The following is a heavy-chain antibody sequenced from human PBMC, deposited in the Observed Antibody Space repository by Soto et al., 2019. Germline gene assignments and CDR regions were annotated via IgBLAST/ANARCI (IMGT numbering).Heavy chain of an antibody. CDR2: IRHDGSND. CDR3: ASVTTVRSWDDDGMDI. V-gene: IGHV3-33*02. Sequence: QLHLVESGGGVVQPGASVRLSCEASGFTFSAFGMHWVRQSPGKGLEWVAVIRHDGSNDYYSDFAKGRLTISRDNSRDTLSLQFNSLRADDSAVYYCASVTTVRSWDDDGMDIWGQGTTVTVCS. D-gene: IGHD4-4*01. CDR1: GFTFSAFG. J-gene: IGHJ6*02.